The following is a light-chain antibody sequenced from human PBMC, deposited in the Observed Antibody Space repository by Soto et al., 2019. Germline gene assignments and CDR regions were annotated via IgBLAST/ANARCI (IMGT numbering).Light chain of an antibody. CDR3: QQYSTFWT. Sequence: DIQMSQSPSTLSASVGDRVTIPCRASRSLTRWLAWYQQKPGRAPKLLIYETSILQSGVPSRFSGSGSGTEFTLTISGVQPDYIATYYCQQYSTFWTFGQGTKVDIK. V-gene: IGKV1-5*03. CDR1: RSLTRW. J-gene: IGKJ1*01. CDR2: ETS.